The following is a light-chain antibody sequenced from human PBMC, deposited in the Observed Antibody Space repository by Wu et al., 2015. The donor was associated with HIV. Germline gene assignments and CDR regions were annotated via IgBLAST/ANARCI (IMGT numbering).Light chain of an antibody. Sequence: SXSIETESTSLXGPVKTFLPILPGXNRHRQAPRVLIYDASTLQSGVSSRFSGSGSGAHFTLAISGLQREDFAVYFCQQLNSFPLTFGQGSRLEI. CDR2: DAS. CDR3: QQLNSFPLT. V-gene: IGKV1-13*02. CDR1: KTFLP. J-gene: IGKJ5*01.